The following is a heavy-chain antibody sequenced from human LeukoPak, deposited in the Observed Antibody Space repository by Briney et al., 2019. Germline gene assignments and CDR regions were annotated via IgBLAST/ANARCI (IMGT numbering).Heavy chain of an antibody. V-gene: IGHV3-21*01. D-gene: IGHD6-19*01. J-gene: IGHJ4*02. CDR2: ISSSSSYI. Sequence: GGSLRLSCAASGFTFSSYSMNWVRQAPGKGLEWVSSISSSSSYIHYADSVKGRFTISRDNAKNSLYLQMNSLRAEDTAVYYCARIPIAVAGTVSFDYWGQGTLVTVSS. CDR1: GFTFSSYS. CDR3: ARIPIAVAGTVSFDY.